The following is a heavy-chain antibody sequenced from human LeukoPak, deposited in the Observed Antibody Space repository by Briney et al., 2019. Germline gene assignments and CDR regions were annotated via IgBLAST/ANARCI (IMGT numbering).Heavy chain of an antibody. CDR3: ARDSIAAAGTYDY. Sequence: GGSLRLSCAASGFTFSSYWMSWVRQAPGKGLEWVANIEQDGSEKYYVDSVKGRFTISRDNAKNSLYLQMNSLRAEDTAVYYCARDSIAAAGTYDYWGQGTLVTVSS. D-gene: IGHD6-13*01. CDR2: IEQDGSEK. CDR1: GFTFSSYW. J-gene: IGHJ4*02. V-gene: IGHV3-7*01.